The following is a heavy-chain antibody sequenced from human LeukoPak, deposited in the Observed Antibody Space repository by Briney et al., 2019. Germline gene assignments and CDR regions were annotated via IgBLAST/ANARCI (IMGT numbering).Heavy chain of an antibody. CDR2: IYHSGST. V-gene: IGHV4-4*02. Sequence: SGTLSLTCAVSGGSISSSNWWSWVRQPPGKGLEWIGEIYHSGSTNYNPSLKSRVTISVDKSKNQFSLKLSSVTAADTAVYYCARADRVAAAGYVDYWGQGTLVTVSS. CDR1: GGSISSSNW. CDR3: ARADRVAAAGYVDY. J-gene: IGHJ4*02. D-gene: IGHD6-13*01.